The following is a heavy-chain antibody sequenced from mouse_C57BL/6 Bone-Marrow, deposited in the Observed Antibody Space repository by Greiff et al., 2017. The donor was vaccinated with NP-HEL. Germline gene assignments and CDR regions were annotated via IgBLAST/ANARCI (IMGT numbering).Heavy chain of an antibody. Sequence: EVQLQQSGPELVKPGASVKISCKASGYTFTDYYMNWVKQSHGKSLEWIGDINPNNGGTSYNQKFKGKATLTVDKSSSTAYMELRSLTSEDSAVYYCAVDGWRVDYWGQGTTLTVSS. CDR1: GYTFTDYY. D-gene: IGHD2-3*01. CDR2: INPNNGGT. V-gene: IGHV1-26*01. J-gene: IGHJ2*01. CDR3: AVDGWRVDY.